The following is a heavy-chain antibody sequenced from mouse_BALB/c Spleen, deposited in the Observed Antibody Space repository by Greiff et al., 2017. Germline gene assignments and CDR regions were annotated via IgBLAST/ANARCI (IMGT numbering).Heavy chain of an antibody. D-gene: IGHD1-1*02. CDR1: GYAFTNYL. J-gene: IGHJ2*01. CDR3: ARSGLVYFDY. CDR2: INPGSGGT. Sequence: QVQLQQSGAELVRPGTSVKVSCKASGYAFTNYLIEWVKQRPGQGLEWIGVINPGSGGTNYNEKFKGKATLTADKSSSTAYMQLSSLTSDDSAVYFCARSGLVYFDYWGQGTTLTVSS. V-gene: IGHV1-54*01.